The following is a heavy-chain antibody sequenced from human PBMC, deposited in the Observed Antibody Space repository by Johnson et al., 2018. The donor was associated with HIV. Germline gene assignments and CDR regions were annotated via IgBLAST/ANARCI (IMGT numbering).Heavy chain of an antibody. Sequence: VQLVESGGRVVRPGESLRLSCAASGFTFDDYGMSWVRQAPGKGLEWVSGIHWNGGSTGYADSVMGRFTISRDKAKNSLYLQMNSLRDEDTALYYCARDAYKSDACDIWGQGTRVTVSS. D-gene: IGHD1-1*01. CDR3: ARDAYKSDACDI. V-gene: IGHV3-20*04. CDR2: IHWNGGST. CDR1: GFTFDDYG. J-gene: IGHJ3*02.